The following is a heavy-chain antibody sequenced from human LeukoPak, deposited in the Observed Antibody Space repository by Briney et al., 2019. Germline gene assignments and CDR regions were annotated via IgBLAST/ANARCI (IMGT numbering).Heavy chain of an antibody. CDR3: ARDANTRKINYYGSGSNGNWFDP. Sequence: PGGSLRLSCAASGFTFSSYAMHWVRQAPGKGLEWVAVISYDGSNKYYADSVKGRFTISRDNSKNTLYLQMNSLRAEDTAVYYCARDANTRKINYYGSGSNGNWFDPWGQGTLVTVSS. J-gene: IGHJ5*02. D-gene: IGHD3-10*01. CDR1: GFTFSSYA. V-gene: IGHV3-30-3*01. CDR2: ISYDGSNK.